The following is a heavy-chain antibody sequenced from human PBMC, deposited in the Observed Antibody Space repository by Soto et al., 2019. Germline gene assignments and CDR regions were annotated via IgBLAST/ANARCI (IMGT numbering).Heavy chain of an antibody. J-gene: IGHJ6*02. D-gene: IGHD3-10*01. Sequence: PSETLSLTCTVSGGSISGYYWSWIRQPPGKGLEWIGEINHSGSTNYNPSPKSRVTISVDTSKNQFSLKLSSVTAADTAVYYCARVSGIYYYGMDVWGQGTTVTVSS. CDR3: ARVSGIYYYGMDV. CDR1: GGSISGYY. CDR2: INHSGST. V-gene: IGHV4-34*01.